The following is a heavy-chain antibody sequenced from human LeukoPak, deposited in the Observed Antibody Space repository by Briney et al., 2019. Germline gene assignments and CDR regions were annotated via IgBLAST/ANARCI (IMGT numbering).Heavy chain of an antibody. J-gene: IGHJ3*02. D-gene: IGHD2-2*01. CDR3: ARWGYCSSTSCYGADAFDI. CDR1: GGSISSYY. CDR2: IYTSGST. V-gene: IGHV4-4*09. Sequence: SETLSLTCTVSGGSISSYYWSWIRQPPGKGLEWIGYIYTSGSTNYNPSLKSRVTISVDTSKNQFSLKLSSVTAADTAVYYCARWGYCSSTSCYGADAFDIWGQGTMVTVYS.